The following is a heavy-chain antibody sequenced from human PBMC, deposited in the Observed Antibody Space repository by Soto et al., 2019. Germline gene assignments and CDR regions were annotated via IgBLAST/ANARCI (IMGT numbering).Heavy chain of an antibody. Sequence: GGSLRLSCAASGFTFSNYGMHWVRQARGKGPEWVAVISYDGSNKYYADSVKGRFTISRDNSMDTLYLQMNSLRADDTAVYYCAKEDYDFWSRPIDCWGQGTLVPVSS. CDR2: ISYDGSNK. D-gene: IGHD3-3*01. CDR3: AKEDYDFWSRPIDC. CDR1: GFTFSNYG. V-gene: IGHV3-30*18. J-gene: IGHJ4*02.